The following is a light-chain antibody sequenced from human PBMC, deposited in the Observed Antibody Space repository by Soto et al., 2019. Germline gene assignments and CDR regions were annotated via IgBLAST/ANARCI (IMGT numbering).Light chain of an antibody. J-gene: IGKJ1*01. Sequence: DIQMTQSPSTLSASVGDRLTITCRASQSISSWLAWYQQKPGKAPKLLIYDASSLESGVPSRFSGSGSGTEFTLTISSLQPDDFATYYCQQYNIYWTFGQGTK. CDR1: QSISSW. CDR3: QQYNIYWT. V-gene: IGKV1-5*01. CDR2: DAS.